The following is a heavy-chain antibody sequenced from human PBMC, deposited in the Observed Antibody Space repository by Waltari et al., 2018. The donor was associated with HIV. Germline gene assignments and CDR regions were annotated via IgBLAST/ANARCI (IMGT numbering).Heavy chain of an antibody. J-gene: IGHJ5*02. CDR1: GGTFSSSA. CDR2: IIPILGIA. V-gene: IGHV1-69*04. D-gene: IGHD3-9*01. Sequence: QVQLVQSGAEVKKPGASVTVSCKASGGTFSSSAISWVRQAPGQGLGWIGRIIPILGIANYAKKFHGRVTITADKSTSPDYMELSSLGSEDTAVYYCAREWGDYDILTGWWFDPWGQGTLVTVSS. CDR3: AREWGDYDILTGWWFDP.